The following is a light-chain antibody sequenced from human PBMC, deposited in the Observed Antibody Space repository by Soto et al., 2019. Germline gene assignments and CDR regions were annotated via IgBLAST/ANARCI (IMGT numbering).Light chain of an antibody. Sequence: QSVLTQPPSVSGAPGQRVTISCTGSSSNIGAGYDVHWYQQHXGAAPKLLIYGNNNRPSGVPDRISGSKSGTSASLAITGXXXEDEADYYCQFYDSSLXGVVFGGGTKLTVL. V-gene: IGLV1-40*01. CDR2: GNN. J-gene: IGLJ3*02. CDR3: QFYDSSLXGVV. CDR1: SSNIGAGYD.